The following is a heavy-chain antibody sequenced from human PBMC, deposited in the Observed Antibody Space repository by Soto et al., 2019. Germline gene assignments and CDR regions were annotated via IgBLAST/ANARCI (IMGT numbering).Heavy chain of an antibody. CDR3: ARAPPGPSPRWVL. Sequence: SETLSLTCTVSRGYVNTFHWSWVRQPAGKGLEWLGCIYPTGSTYYHPSLKSRVTISIDTSRNQFSLNLTSVTAADTAVYYCARAPPGPSPRWVLWGQGTTVTVSS. CDR2: IYPTGST. CDR1: RGYVNTFH. D-gene: IGHD3-10*01. J-gene: IGHJ6*02. V-gene: IGHV4-4*07.